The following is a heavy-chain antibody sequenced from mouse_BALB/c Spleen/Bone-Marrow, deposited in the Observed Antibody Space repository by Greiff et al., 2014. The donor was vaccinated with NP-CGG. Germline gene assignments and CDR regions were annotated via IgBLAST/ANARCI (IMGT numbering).Heavy chain of an antibody. CDR3: ARNLLYGNPYYYAMDY. Sequence: VQRVESGPGLVAPSQSLSITCTVSGFSLSRYSVHWVRQPPGKGLEWLGMIWGGGSTDYNSALKSRLSISKDNSKSQVFLEMNSLQTDDTAMYYCARNLLYGNPYYYAMDYWGQGTSATVSS. V-gene: IGHV2-6-4*01. CDR1: GFSLSRYS. J-gene: IGHJ4*01. CDR2: IWGGGST. D-gene: IGHD2-1*01.